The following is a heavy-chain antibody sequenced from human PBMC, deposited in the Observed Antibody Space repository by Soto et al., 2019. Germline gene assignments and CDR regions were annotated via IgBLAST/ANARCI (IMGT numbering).Heavy chain of an antibody. D-gene: IGHD2-8*02. CDR3: ARDKITGLFDY. CDR2: INHSGST. CDR1: WESISGSF. V-gene: IGHV4-34*01. Sequence: FETPPLPHAVSWESISGSFCGCIRQPPGTGLEWIGEINHSGSTNYNPSLKSRVTISVDTSKNQFSLKLTSVTAADTAVYYCARDKITGLFDYWGQGTLVTVS. J-gene: IGHJ4*02.